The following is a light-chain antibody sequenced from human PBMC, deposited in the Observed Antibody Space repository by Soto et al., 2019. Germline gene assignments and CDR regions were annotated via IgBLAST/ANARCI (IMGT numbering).Light chain of an antibody. V-gene: IGLV1-40*01. CDR2: GNS. CDR1: SSNIGAGFD. CDR3: QSYDSGLSGSV. J-gene: IGLJ2*01. Sequence: QLVLTQPPSVSGAPGQRVAISCTGSSSNIGAGFDVHWYQRLPGTAPKLLIYGNSNRPSGVPDRFFGSKSGASASLAITGLQAEDEADYYCQSYDSGLSGSVFGGGTQLTVL.